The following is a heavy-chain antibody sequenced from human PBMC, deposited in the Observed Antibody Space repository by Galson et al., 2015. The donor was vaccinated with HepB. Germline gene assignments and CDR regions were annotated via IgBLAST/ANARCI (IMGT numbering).Heavy chain of an antibody. CDR1: GGTFSSYA. CDR3: AREGYSYGIDY. V-gene: IGHV1-69*04. J-gene: IGHJ4*02. CDR2: IIPILGIA. Sequence: SVKVSCKASGGTFSSYAISWVRQAPGQGLEWMGRIIPILGIANYAQKFQGRVTITADKSTSTAYMELSSLRSEDTAVYYCAREGYSYGIDYWGQGTLVTVSS. D-gene: IGHD5-18*01.